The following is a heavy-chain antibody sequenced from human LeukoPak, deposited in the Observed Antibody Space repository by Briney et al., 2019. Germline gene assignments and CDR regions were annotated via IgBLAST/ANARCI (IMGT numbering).Heavy chain of an antibody. D-gene: IGHD6-13*01. CDR2: INPNSGGT. J-gene: IGHJ4*02. CDR3: APTSIAAAGNFDC. V-gene: IGHV1-2*06. Sequence: ASVKVSCKASGYTFTRYYMHWVRQAPGQGLEWMGRINPNSGGTNYAQKFQGRVTMTRDTSFSTAYMELSRLRSDDTAVYYCAPTSIAAAGNFDCWGQGTLVTVSS. CDR1: GYTFTRYY.